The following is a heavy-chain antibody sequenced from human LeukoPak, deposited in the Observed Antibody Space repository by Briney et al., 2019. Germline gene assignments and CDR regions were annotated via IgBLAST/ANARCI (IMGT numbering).Heavy chain of an antibody. Sequence: GESLKISCECSGYSFPSYWIGWVRQMPGKGLEWMGFIFPRDSDTRYSPSFQGQVTISVDKSTNTAYLQWSSLKASDTAMYYCARLEYSSSSRGIDYWGQGTLVTVSS. CDR3: ARLEYSSSSRGIDY. CDR2: IFPRDSDT. CDR1: GYSFPSYW. D-gene: IGHD6-6*01. V-gene: IGHV5-51*01. J-gene: IGHJ4*02.